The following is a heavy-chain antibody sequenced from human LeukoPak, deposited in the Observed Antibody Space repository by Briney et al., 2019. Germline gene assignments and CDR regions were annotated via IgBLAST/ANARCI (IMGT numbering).Heavy chain of an antibody. CDR3: AKDRRSSPLPFDY. J-gene: IGHJ4*02. V-gene: IGHV3-23*01. CDR1: GFTFSSYS. CDR2: ISGSGGST. D-gene: IGHD6-13*01. Sequence: GGSLRLSCAASGFTFSSYSMSWVRQAPGKGLEWVSAISGSGGSTYYAESVKGRFTNSRHNSKNTLYRQMNSLRAEHRAVYHCAKDRRSSPLPFDYGGQGTLVTV.